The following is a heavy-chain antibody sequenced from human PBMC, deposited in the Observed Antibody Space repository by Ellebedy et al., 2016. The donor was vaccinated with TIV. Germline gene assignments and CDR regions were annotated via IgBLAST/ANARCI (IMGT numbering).Heavy chain of an antibody. V-gene: IGHV4-34*01. CDR2: INHSGST. D-gene: IGHD3-10*01. CDR1: GGSFSGYY. J-gene: IGHJ5*02. Sequence: SETLSLXCAVYGGSFSGYYWSWIRQPPGKGLEWIGEINHSGSTNYNPSLKSRVTISVDTSKNQFSLKLSSVTAADTAVYYCARELLWFGEPPGGWFDPWGQGTLVTVSS. CDR3: ARELLWFGEPPGGWFDP.